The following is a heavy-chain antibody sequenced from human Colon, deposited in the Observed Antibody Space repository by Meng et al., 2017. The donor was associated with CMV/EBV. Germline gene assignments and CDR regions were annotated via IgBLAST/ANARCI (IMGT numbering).Heavy chain of an antibody. V-gene: IGHV3-21*01. D-gene: IGHD2-2*01. CDR3: ARDSCSSTSCYYY. Sequence: GESLMISCAASGFTFSSYSMNWVRQAPGKGLEWVSSISSSSSYIYYAHSVKGRFTISRDNAKNSLYLQMNSLRAEDTAVYYCARDSCSSTSCYYYWGQGTLVTVSS. J-gene: IGHJ4*02. CDR1: GFTFSSYS. CDR2: ISSSSSYI.